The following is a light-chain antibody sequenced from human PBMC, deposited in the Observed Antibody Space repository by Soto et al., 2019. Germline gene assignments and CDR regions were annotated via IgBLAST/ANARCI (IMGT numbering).Light chain of an antibody. CDR2: DAS. CDR1: QSISSW. V-gene: IGKV1-5*01. CDR3: QQYNTYSSLT. Sequence: DIQMTQSPSTLCASVGDRVTITCLASQSISSWLAWYQQKLGRAPRLLIYDASSLESGVPSRFSGSGYGTEFTLTISSLQPDDFATYYCQQYNTYSSLTFGGGTKVDIK. J-gene: IGKJ4*01.